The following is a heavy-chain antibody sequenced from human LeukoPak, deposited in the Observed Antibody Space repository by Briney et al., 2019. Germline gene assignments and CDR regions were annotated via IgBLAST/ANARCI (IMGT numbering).Heavy chain of an antibody. CDR3: ARSWNFGRAVEAFDI. V-gene: IGHV4-38-2*01. CDR2: KHRGGST. Sequence: PSETLSLTCAVSGYSISSGYYWGWIRQPPGKGLEWIGSKHRGGSTYDNPSLESRVTISIDTSMNQFSLRLSSVTAADTTDTAVYYCARSWNFGRAVEAFDIWGQGIMVTVSS. J-gene: IGHJ3*02. CDR1: GYSISSGYY. D-gene: IGHD1-1*01.